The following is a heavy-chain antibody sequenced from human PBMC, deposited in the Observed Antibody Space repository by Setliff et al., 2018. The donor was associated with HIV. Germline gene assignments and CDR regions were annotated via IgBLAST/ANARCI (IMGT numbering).Heavy chain of an antibody. CDR1: GYSFTNYG. D-gene: IGHD2-15*01. V-gene: IGHV1-18*01. CDR2: ISSYNDNT. Sequence: GASVKVSCKASGYSFTNYGISWVRQAPGQGLEWMGWISSYNDNTNYALNLQGRVTMTTDTSTSTAYIELRSLRSDDTAVYYCARDDVGYWSGGSRYHLFDTFDIWGQGTVVTVSS. CDR3: ARDDVGYWSGGSRYHLFDTFDI. J-gene: IGHJ3*02.